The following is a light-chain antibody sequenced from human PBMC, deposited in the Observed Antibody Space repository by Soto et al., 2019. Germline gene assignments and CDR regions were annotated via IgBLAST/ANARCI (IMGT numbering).Light chain of an antibody. CDR1: PSDVGGSNS. J-gene: IGLJ1*01. CDR3: SSYTSSSTLV. V-gene: IGLV2-8*01. CDR2: DVN. Sequence: QSALTQPPSASGSPGQSVTISCTGTPSDVGGSNSVSWYQQHPGKAPNLMIYDVNKRPSGVPDRFSGSKSGNTASLTVSGLQAADEADYYCSSYTSSSTLVFGTGTKVTVL.